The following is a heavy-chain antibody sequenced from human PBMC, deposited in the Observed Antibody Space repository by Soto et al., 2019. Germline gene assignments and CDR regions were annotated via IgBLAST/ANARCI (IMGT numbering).Heavy chain of an antibody. J-gene: IGHJ6*02. Sequence: SETLSLTCAVYGGSFSGYYWSWIRQPPGKGLEWIGEINHSGSTNYIPSLKSRVTISVDTSKNQFSLKLSSVTAADTAVYYCARGGRYSSSWYGVYYYGMDVWGQGTTVTVSS. CDR1: GGSFSGYY. CDR3: ARGGRYSSSWYGVYYYGMDV. D-gene: IGHD6-13*01. V-gene: IGHV4-34*01. CDR2: INHSGST.